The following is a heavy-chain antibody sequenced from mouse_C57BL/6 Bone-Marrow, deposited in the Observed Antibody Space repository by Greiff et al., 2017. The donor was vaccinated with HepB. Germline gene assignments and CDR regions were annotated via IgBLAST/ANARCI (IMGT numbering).Heavy chain of an antibody. CDR2: IWSGGST. CDR3: ARPKSFDYYGSSHAMDY. D-gene: IGHD1-1*01. CDR1: GFSLTSYG. J-gene: IGHJ4*01. Sequence: VKLMESGPGLVQPSQSLSITCTVSGFSLTSYGVHWVRQSPGKGLEWLGVIWSGGSTDYNAAFISRLSISKDNSKSQVFFKMNSLQADDTAIYYCARPKSFDYYGSSHAMDYWGQGTSVTVSS. V-gene: IGHV2-2*01.